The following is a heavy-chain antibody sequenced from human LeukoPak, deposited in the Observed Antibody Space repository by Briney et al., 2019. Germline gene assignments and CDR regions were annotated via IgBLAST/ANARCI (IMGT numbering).Heavy chain of an antibody. V-gene: IGHV4-59*01. CDR2: IYYSGNT. Sequence: SETLSLTCTVSGGSISSYYWSWNRQPPGKGLEWIGYIYYSGNTNYNPSLKSRVTISVDTSKNLFSLKLSSVTAADTAVYYCARVDYYDNSGYFLFDYWGQGTLVTVSS. J-gene: IGHJ4*02. CDR1: GGSISSYY. D-gene: IGHD3-22*01. CDR3: ARVDYYDNSGYFLFDY.